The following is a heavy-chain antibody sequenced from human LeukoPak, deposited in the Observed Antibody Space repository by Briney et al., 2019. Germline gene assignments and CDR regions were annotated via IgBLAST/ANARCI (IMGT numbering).Heavy chain of an antibody. CDR2: IRTKIDGETA. Sequence: GGSLRLSCAASGFNFNFVWMSWVRQAPGKGLEWVGRIRTKIDGETADYAAPAKGRFTVSRDDSKTTLYLQMNSLKTEDSAVYYCTTERNWELLRPYGMDIWGQGTTVTVSS. CDR3: TTERNWELLRPYGMDI. J-gene: IGHJ6*02. D-gene: IGHD1-26*01. CDR1: GFNFNFVW. V-gene: IGHV3-15*01.